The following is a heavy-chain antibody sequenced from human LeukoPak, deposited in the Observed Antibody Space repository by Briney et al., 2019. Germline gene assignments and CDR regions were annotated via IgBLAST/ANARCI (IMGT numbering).Heavy chain of an antibody. J-gene: IGHJ3*02. D-gene: IGHD6-19*01. Sequence: PSETLSLTCAVDGGSFSGYYWSWIRQPPGKGLEWIGEINHSGSTNYNPSLKSRVTISVDTSKNQFSLKLSSVTAADTAVYYCAKQVAVAANDAFDIWGQGTMVTVSS. CDR2: INHSGST. CDR1: GGSFSGYY. V-gene: IGHV4-34*01. CDR3: AKQVAVAANDAFDI.